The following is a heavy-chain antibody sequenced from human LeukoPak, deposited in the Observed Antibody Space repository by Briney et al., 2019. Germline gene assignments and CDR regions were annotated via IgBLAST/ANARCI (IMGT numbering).Heavy chain of an antibody. CDR1: GFTFSSYW. CDR3: ARGGGLPFDY. D-gene: IGHD3-16*01. J-gene: IGHJ4*02. V-gene: IGHV3-66*01. CDR2: IYSGGST. Sequence: GGSLRLSCAASGFTFSSYWMSWVRQAPGKGLEWVSVIYSGGSTYYADSVKGRFTISRDNSKNTLYLQMNSLRAEDMAVYYCARGGGLPFDYWGQGTLVTVSS.